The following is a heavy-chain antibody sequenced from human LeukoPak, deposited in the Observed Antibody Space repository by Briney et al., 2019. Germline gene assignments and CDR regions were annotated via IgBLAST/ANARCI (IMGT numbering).Heavy chain of an antibody. CDR3: TRNNNGWYYFDY. V-gene: IGHV3-53*01. CDR2: IYNDDST. D-gene: IGHD6-19*01. CDR1: GFTFSSYS. Sequence: GGSLRLSCAASGFTFSSYSMNWVRQAPGKGLEWVTVIYNDDSTYYADSVKGRFTISRDNSENTLYFQMNSLRAEDTAMYYCTRNNNGWYYFDYWGQGTLVTVSS. J-gene: IGHJ4*02.